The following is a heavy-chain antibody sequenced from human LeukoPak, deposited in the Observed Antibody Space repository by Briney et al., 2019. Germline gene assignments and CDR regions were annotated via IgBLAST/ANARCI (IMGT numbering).Heavy chain of an antibody. V-gene: IGHV4-38-2*02. CDR2: IYHSGST. D-gene: IGHD1-14*01. Sequence: SETLSLTCTASGYSISSGYYWGWIRQPPGKGLEWIGSIYHSGSTYYNPSLKSRVTISVDTSKNQFSLKLSSVTVADTAVYYCARVNNSLRLAAYYYYYMDVWGKGTTVTVSS. J-gene: IGHJ6*03. CDR3: ARVNNSLRLAAYYYYYMDV. CDR1: GYSISSGYY.